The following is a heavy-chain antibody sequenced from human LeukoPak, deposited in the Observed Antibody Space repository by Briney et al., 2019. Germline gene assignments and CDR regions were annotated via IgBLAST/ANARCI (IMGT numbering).Heavy chain of an antibody. CDR2: TRYDESKT. CDR3: AKARYSGSAALDF. V-gene: IGHV3-30*02. CDR1: GFTFSNNG. Sequence: PGGSLRLSCAASGFTFSNNGMHWVRQTPGKGLEWVAFTRYDESKTFYGDSVRGRFTISRDNSKNTLYLQMNSLTTDDSAVYYCAKARYSGSAALDFWGQGTLVTVSS. D-gene: IGHD1-26*01. J-gene: IGHJ4*02.